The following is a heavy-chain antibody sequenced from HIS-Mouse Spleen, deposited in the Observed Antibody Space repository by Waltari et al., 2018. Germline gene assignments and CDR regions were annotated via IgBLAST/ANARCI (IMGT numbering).Heavy chain of an antibody. D-gene: IGHD6-6*01. CDR3: AREVAARPFAFDI. V-gene: IGHV3-30-3*01. J-gene: IGHJ3*02. CDR2: ISYNGSNK. Sequence: QVQLVESGGGVVQPGRSLRLSCAASGVTFSSYAMHWVRRAPGKGLEWVAVISYNGSNKYYADSVKGRFTISRDNSKNTLYLQMNSLRAEDTAVYYCAREVAARPFAFDIWGQGTMVTVSS. CDR1: GVTFSSYA.